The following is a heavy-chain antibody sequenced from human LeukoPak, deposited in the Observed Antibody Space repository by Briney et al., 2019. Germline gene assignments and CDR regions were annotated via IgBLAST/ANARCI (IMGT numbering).Heavy chain of an antibody. D-gene: IGHD3-10*01. CDR3: ARQGVGANHYYGSGSYYNVYYFDY. CDR2: MSSSDDGR. J-gene: IGHJ4*02. V-gene: IGHV3-23*01. Sequence: GGSLRLSCATSGFSFSSYAMSWVRQAPGKGLEWVSAMSSSDDGRYYAASVRGRFTISRDTSRSTLYLQMNSLRAEDTALYYCARQGVGANHYYGSGSYYNVYYFDYWGQGTLVTVSS. CDR1: GFSFSSYA.